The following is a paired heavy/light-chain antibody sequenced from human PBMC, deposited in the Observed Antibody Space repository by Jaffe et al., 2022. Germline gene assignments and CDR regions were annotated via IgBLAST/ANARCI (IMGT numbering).Heavy chain of an antibody. CDR1: GYSISRGYY. V-gene: IGHV4-38-2*01. D-gene: IGHD4-17*01. CDR2: IYLTGET. J-gene: IGHJ3*02. Sequence: QVQLQQSGPGLVKPSETLSLTCAVSGYSISRGYYWGWIRQPPGKGLEWIGNIYLTGETYYSPSLKSRVIISIDMSNNQFSLRLSSVTAADTALYYCARRDWRLRDQRDAFDIWGQGTMVTVSS. CDR3: ARRDWRLRDQRDAFDI.
Light chain of an antibody. J-gene: IGLJ2*01. CDR1: SSDVGAYNS. Sequence: QSALTQPRSVSGSPGQSVTVSCTGTSSDVGAYNSVSWYQQHPGKAPKLMIYDVTKRPSGVPDRFSGSKSGNTASLTISGLQAEDEADYYCCSYAGNYIVIFGGGTELTVL. V-gene: IGLV2-11*01. CDR3: CSYAGNYIVI. CDR2: DVT.